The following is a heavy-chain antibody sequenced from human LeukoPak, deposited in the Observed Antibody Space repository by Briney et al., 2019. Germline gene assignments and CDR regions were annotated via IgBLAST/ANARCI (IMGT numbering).Heavy chain of an antibody. V-gene: IGHV3-49*04. CDR3: TRGSGYCTNGVCYTVSLGYYFDY. CDR1: GFTFGDYA. J-gene: IGHJ4*02. D-gene: IGHD2-8*01. CDR2: IRSKAYGGTT. Sequence: PGGSLRLSCTASGFTFGDYAMSWVRQAPGKGLEWVGLIRSKAYGGTTEYAASVKGRFTISRDDSKSIAYLQMNRLKTEDTAVYYCTRGSGYCTNGVCYTVSLGYYFDYWGQGTLVTVSS.